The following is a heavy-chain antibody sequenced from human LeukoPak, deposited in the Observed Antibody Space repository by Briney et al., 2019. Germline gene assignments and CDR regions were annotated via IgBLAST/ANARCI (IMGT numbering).Heavy chain of an antibody. J-gene: IGHJ4*02. D-gene: IGHD3-3*01. CDR2: IYPGDSDT. CDR3: ATHMHRDFWSGYYNFDY. CDR1: GYSFTSYW. Sequence: GESLKISCKGSGYSFTSYWIGWVRQMPGKGLEWMGIIYPGDSDTRYSPSFQGQVTISADKSISTAYLQWSSLKASDTAMYYCATHMHRDFWSGYYNFDYWGQGTLVTVSS. V-gene: IGHV5-51*01.